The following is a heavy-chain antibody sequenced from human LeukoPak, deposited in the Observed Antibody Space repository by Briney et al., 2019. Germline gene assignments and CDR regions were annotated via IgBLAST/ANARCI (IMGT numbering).Heavy chain of an antibody. Sequence: GASVKVSCKASGFTFTSSALQWVRQARGQRLEWIGWIVVDTGHTNYAQKFQGRVTITRDTSTSTAYMELRSLRSEDTAVYYCAAVHYYGSGSYGTAFDNWGQGTLVTVSS. CDR1: GFTFTSSA. V-gene: IGHV1-58*01. J-gene: IGHJ5*02. CDR3: AAVHYYGSGSYGTAFDN. D-gene: IGHD3-10*01. CDR2: IVVDTGHT.